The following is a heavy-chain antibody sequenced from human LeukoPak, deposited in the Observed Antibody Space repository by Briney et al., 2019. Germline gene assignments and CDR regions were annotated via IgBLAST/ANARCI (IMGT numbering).Heavy chain of an antibody. Sequence: GGSLRLSCAASGFTFSGYAMSWVRQAPGKGLEWVSAISGSGGSTYYADSVKGRFTISRDNSKNTLYLQMNSLRAEDTAVYYCAKAVAGPHYFDYWGQGTLVTVSS. J-gene: IGHJ4*02. CDR1: GFTFSGYA. CDR2: ISGSGGST. CDR3: AKAVAGPHYFDY. D-gene: IGHD6-19*01. V-gene: IGHV3-23*01.